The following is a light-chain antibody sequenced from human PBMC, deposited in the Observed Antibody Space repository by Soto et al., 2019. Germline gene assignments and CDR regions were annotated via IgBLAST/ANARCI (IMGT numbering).Light chain of an antibody. Sequence: RVITQARASLALAPRVKASGHCMASQSVSSNLAWYQQKPGQAPRLLIYGASTRATGIPARFSGSGSGTEFTLTIRSLESHDCAVYYCQQYYKWPLSFGGGTKVDIK. CDR2: GAS. CDR1: QSVSSN. J-gene: IGKJ4*01. V-gene: IGKV3-15*01. CDR3: QQYYKWPLS.